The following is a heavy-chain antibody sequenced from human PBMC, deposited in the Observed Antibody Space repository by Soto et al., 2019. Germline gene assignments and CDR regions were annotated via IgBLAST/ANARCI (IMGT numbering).Heavy chain of an antibody. CDR3: ATTPYNSDFYMYF. CDR2: IYPGHSDV. J-gene: IGHJ4*02. Sequence: PGDALKSSGKGSGYIVTTYWIGWVRQMPGKGLEWVGIIYPGHSDVRYGPSFQGQVIISADTSTNTAYLQWGSLKASDTAMYYCATTPYNSDFYMYFWGPGTLVTVSS. CDR1: GYIVTTYW. D-gene: IGHD1-1*01. V-gene: IGHV5-51*01.